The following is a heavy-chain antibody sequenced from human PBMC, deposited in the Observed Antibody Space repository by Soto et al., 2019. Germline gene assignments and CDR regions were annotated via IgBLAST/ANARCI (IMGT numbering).Heavy chain of an antibody. Sequence: QVQLQESGPGLVKPSQTLSLTCTVSGGSISSGGYYWSWIRQHPGKGLEWIGYIYYSGSTYYNPSLKSRVTXXVXTXXNQFSLKLSSVTAADTAVYYCARDLGWGYSYGYVYWGQGTLVTVSS. D-gene: IGHD5-18*01. V-gene: IGHV4-31*02. CDR3: ARDLGWGYSYGYVY. J-gene: IGHJ4*02. CDR2: IYYSGST. CDR1: GGSISSGGYY.